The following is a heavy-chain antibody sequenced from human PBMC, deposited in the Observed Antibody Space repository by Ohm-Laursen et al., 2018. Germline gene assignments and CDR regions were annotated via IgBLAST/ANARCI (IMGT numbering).Heavy chain of an antibody. Sequence: SLRLSCAASGFTFDDYGMSWVRQAPGKGLEWVSGINWNGGSTGYADSVKGRFTISRDNAKKSLYLQMNSLRAEDTALYHCARAGGNYYDSSGLYYFDYWGQGTLVTVSP. CDR2: INWNGGST. CDR1: GFTFDDYG. D-gene: IGHD3-22*01. CDR3: ARAGGNYYDSSGLYYFDY. V-gene: IGHV3-20*01. J-gene: IGHJ4*02.